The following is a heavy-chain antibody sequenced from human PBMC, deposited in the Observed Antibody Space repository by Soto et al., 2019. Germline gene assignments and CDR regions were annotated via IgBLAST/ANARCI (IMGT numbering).Heavy chain of an antibody. Sequence: SETLSLTCTVSGGSISSGGYYWSWIRQHPGKSLEWIGYIYYSGSTYYNPSLKNRVTISVDTSKNQFSLKLSSVTAADTAVYYCARYYYDSSGYYQTGYYFDYWGQGTLVTVSS. CDR2: IYYSGST. CDR1: GGSISSGGYY. J-gene: IGHJ4*02. CDR3: ARYYYDSSGYYQTGYYFDY. D-gene: IGHD3-22*01. V-gene: IGHV4-31*03.